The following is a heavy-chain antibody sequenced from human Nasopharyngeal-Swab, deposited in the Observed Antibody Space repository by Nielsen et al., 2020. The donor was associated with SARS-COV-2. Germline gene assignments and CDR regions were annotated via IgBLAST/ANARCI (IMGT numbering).Heavy chain of an antibody. CDR1: GFTFSSYS. CDR2: ISSSSSTI. J-gene: IGHJ3*02. Sequence: GESLKIPCAASGFTFSSYSMTWVRQAPGKGLEWVSYISSSSSTIYYADSVKGRFTISRDNAKNSLYLQMNSLRDEDTAVYYCARATPAFDIWGQGTMVTVSS. CDR3: ARATPAFDI. V-gene: IGHV3-48*02.